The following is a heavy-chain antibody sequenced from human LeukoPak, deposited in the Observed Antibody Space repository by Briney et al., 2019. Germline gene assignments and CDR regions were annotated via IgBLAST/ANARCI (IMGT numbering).Heavy chain of an antibody. D-gene: IGHD5-18*01. CDR2: IIPIFGTA. CDR1: GYTFTGYY. Sequence: ASVKVSCKASGYTFTGYYTHWVRQAPGQRLEWMGGIIPIFGTANYAQKFQGRVTITADESTSTAYMELSSLRPEDTAVYYCARDRSGYSYGTVINYYYYYMDVWGKGTTVTVSS. J-gene: IGHJ6*03. V-gene: IGHV1-69*13. CDR3: ARDRSGYSYGTVINYYYYYMDV.